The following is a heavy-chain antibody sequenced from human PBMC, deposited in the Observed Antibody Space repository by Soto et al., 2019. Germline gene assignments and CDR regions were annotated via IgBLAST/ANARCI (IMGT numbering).Heavy chain of an antibody. D-gene: IGHD1-7*01. CDR1: GVPFSERY. Sequence: EVQLVESGGELVQPGGSLRLSCAVSGVPFSERYMDWVRQAPGKGLEWVGRSKTRLQSYTTEYGASVRGRFTISRDVSKNSFYLEMIRVKTEDTAVYYCATGLGMPGTGFWAQGTLVTVSP. V-gene: IGHV3-72*01. CDR2: SKTRLQSYTT. J-gene: IGHJ4*02. CDR3: ATGLGMPGTGF.